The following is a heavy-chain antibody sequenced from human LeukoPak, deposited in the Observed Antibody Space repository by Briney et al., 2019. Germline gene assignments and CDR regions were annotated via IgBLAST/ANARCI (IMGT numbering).Heavy chain of an antibody. CDR2: INHSGST. D-gene: IGHD2-21*01. CDR1: GGSFSGYY. J-gene: IGHJ6*03. CDR3: ARGCGYYYYYMDV. Sequence: AETLSLTCAVYGGSFSGYYWSGIRQPPGKGLEWIGEINHSGSTNYNPSLKSRVTISVDTSKNQFSLKLSSVTAADTAVYYCARGCGYYYYYMDVWGKGTTVTVSS. V-gene: IGHV4-34*01.